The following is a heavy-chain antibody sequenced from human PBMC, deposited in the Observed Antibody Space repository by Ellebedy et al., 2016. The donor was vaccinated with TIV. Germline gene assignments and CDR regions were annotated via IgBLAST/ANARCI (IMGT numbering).Heavy chain of an antibody. V-gene: IGHV3-23*01. Sequence: GESLKISCAASGFTFSSYGMTWVRQAPGKGLEWVSDISGSGDTTYYADSVKSRFTFSRDNSKNTVYLQMNSLRAEDTAVYYCAKTGGYIYGLPDFWGQGTLVTVSS. J-gene: IGHJ4*02. D-gene: IGHD5-18*01. CDR2: ISGSGDTT. CDR1: GFTFSSYG. CDR3: AKTGGYIYGLPDF.